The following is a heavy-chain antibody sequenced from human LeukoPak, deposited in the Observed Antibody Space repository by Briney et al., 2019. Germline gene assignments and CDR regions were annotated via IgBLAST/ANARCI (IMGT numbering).Heavy chain of an antibody. CDR1: GFTFSSYG. J-gene: IGHJ4*02. D-gene: IGHD6-6*01. V-gene: IGHV3-30*02. Sequence: GSLRLSCAASGFTFSSYGMHWVRQAPGKGLEWVAFIRYDGSTESYADSVKGRFTISRDSSKNTLYLQMNSLRAEDTAVYYCVKDRPATHYFDYWGQGTLVTVSS. CDR3: VKDRPATHYFDY. CDR2: IRYDGSTE.